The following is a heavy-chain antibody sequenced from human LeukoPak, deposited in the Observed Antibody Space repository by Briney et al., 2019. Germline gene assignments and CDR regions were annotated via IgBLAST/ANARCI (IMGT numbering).Heavy chain of an antibody. J-gene: IGHJ3*02. CDR3: ARDSIAAAEGAFDI. CDR2: ISSSSTI. D-gene: IGHD6-13*01. CDR1: GFTFSSYS. Sequence: PGGSLRLSCAASGFTFSSYSMNWVRQAPGKGLEWVSYISSSSTIYYADSVKGRFTISRDNAKNSLYLQMNSLRAEDTAVYYCARDSIAAAEGAFDIWGQGTMVTVSS. V-gene: IGHV3-48*04.